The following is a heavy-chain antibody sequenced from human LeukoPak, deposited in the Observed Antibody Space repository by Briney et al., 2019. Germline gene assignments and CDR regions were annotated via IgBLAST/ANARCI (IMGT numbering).Heavy chain of an antibody. Sequence: PGGPLRLSCAASGFTFSSYALNWVRQAPGKGLEWVSYISGSGTTIFCAASVKGRFTISRDNAENSLYLQMNSLRAEDTAVYYCARALPIDYWGQGTLVTVSS. CDR1: GFTFSSYA. V-gene: IGHV3-48*03. CDR3: ARALPIDY. CDR2: ISGSGTTI. J-gene: IGHJ4*02.